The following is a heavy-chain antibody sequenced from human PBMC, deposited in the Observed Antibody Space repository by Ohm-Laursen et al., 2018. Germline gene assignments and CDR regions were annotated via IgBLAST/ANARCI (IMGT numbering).Heavy chain of an antibody. Sequence: SLRLSCTASGFTFSDYYMSWIRQAPGKGLEWVSYISSSGSTIYYADSVKGRFTISRDNAKNSLYLQMNSLRAEDTAVYYCARDDCSGTSCYFWASVYWGQGTLVTVSS. V-gene: IGHV3-11*01. CDR2: ISSSGSTI. D-gene: IGHD2-2*01. J-gene: IGHJ4*02. CDR3: ARDDCSGTSCYFWASVY. CDR1: GFTFSDYY.